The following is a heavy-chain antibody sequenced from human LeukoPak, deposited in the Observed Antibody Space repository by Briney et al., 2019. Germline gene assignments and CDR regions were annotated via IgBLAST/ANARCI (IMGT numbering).Heavy chain of an antibody. Sequence: SETLSLTCTVSGGSISSSSYYWGWIRQPPGKGLEWIGSIYYSGSTYYNPSLKSRVTISVDTSKNQFSLKLSSVTAADTAVYYCARPWVYYYYMDVWGKGTTVTVSS. V-gene: IGHV4-39*01. CDR1: GGSISSSSYY. CDR3: ARPWVYYYYMDV. CDR2: IYYSGST. J-gene: IGHJ6*03. D-gene: IGHD3-16*01.